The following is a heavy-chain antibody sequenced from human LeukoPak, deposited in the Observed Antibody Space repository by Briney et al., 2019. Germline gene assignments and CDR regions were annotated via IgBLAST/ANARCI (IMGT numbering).Heavy chain of an antibody. V-gene: IGHV4-39*01. D-gene: IGHD2-15*01. CDR1: GGSISSSSYY. Sequence: SETLSLTCTVSGGSISSSSYYWGWIRQPPGKGLEWIGSIYYSGSTYYNPSLKSRVTISVDTSKNQLSLKLSSVTAADTAVNYCARHLIGYCSGGSCSAGPYYFDYWGQGTLVTVSS. CDR2: IYYSGST. J-gene: IGHJ4*02. CDR3: ARHLIGYCSGGSCSAGPYYFDY.